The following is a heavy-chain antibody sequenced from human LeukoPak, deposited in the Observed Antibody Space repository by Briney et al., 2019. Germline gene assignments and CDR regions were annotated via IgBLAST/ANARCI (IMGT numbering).Heavy chain of an antibody. CDR2: IYYSGST. V-gene: IGHV4-61*01. Sequence: PSETLSLTRTVSGGSVSSGSYYWSWIRQPPGKGLEWIGYIYYSGSTNYNPSLKSRVTISVDTSKNQFSLKLSSVTAADTAAYYCARDQGFVDVWGKGTTVTVSS. CDR3: ARDQGFVDV. J-gene: IGHJ6*04. CDR1: GGSVSSGSYY.